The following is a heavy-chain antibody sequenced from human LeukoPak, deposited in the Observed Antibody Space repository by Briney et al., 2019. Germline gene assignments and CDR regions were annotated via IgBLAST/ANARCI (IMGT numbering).Heavy chain of an antibody. J-gene: IGHJ5*02. CDR3: ARARSYRHQLNALSYWFDP. CDR2: MNPNSGNT. D-gene: IGHD5-24*01. CDR1: GYTFTDYD. Sequence: ASVKVSCKASGYTFTDYDINWVRQATGQGLEWMGWMNPNSGNTGYALKFQGRVTMTRNTSISTAYMELNSLRSEDTAVYYCARARSYRHQLNALSYWFDPWGQGTLVTVS. V-gene: IGHV1-8*02.